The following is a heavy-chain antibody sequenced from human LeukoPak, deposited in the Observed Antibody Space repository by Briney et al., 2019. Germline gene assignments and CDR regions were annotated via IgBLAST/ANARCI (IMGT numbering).Heavy chain of an antibody. V-gene: IGHV3-48*03. CDR2: ISSSGSTL. D-gene: IGHD3-10*01. CDR1: GFTFSSFE. Sequence: AGGSLRLSCVVSGFTFSSFEMNWVRQAPGRGLEWVSYISSSGSTLYYADSVKGRFSISRDNAKNSLYLQMNSPRAEDTAVYYCVRGLDYNVAWVYWGQGTLVTVSS. CDR3: VRGLDYNVAWVY. J-gene: IGHJ4*02.